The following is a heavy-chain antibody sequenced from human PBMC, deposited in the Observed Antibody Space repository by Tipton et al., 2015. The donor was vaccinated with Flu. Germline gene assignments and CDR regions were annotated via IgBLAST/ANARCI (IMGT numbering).Heavy chain of an antibody. CDR1: GASINSDGYY. Sequence: GLVKPSQTLSLTCTVSGASINSDGYYWSWIRRPAGKGREWIGRIWTSGFTNYNPSLKSRVTMSLDTSKNQFSLKLNSVTAADTAGYYCTRGSGYRNPGDCWGQVALVRVAS. J-gene: IGHJ4*02. D-gene: IGHD5-12*01. CDR2: IWTSGFT. CDR3: TRGSGYRNPGDC. V-gene: IGHV4-61*02.